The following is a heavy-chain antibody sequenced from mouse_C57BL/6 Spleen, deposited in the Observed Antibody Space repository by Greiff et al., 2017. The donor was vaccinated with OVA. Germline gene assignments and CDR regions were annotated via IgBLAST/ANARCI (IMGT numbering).Heavy chain of an antibody. D-gene: IGHD1-1*01. Sequence: QVQLQQPGAELVMPGASVKLSCKASGYTFTSYWMHWVKQRPGQGLEWIGEIDPSDSYTNYNQKFKGKSTLTVDKSSSTAYMQLSSLTSEDSAVYYCARQMEYYGSSLYAMDYWGQGTSVTVSS. V-gene: IGHV1-69*01. J-gene: IGHJ4*01. CDR1: GYTFTSYW. CDR2: IDPSDSYT. CDR3: ARQMEYYGSSLYAMDY.